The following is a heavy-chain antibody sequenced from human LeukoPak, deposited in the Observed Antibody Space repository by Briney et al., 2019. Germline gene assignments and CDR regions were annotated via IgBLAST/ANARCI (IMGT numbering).Heavy chain of an antibody. Sequence: RAGGSLRLSCAASGFTFSSYGMSWVRQAPGKGLEWVSGISGSGGRTYYADFVKGRFTISRDNSKNTLFLQMNSLRAEDTAVYYCAKDGYTEWLGLYYFDYWGQGTLVTVSS. CDR1: GFTFSSYG. J-gene: IGHJ4*02. D-gene: IGHD6-19*01. V-gene: IGHV3-23*01. CDR2: ISGSGGRT. CDR3: AKDGYTEWLGLYYFDY.